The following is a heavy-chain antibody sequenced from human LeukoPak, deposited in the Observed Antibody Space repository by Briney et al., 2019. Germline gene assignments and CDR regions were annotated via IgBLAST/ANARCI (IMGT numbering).Heavy chain of an antibody. CDR1: GGSFSGYY. Sequence: SETLSLTCAVYGGSFSGYYWSWIRQPPGKGLEWIGEINRSGSTNYNPSLKSRVTISVDTSKNQFSLRLSSVTAADTAVYYCARGGDYNPGYFDYWGQGTLVTVSS. CDR3: ARGGDYNPGYFDY. J-gene: IGHJ4*02. CDR2: INRSGST. D-gene: IGHD3-9*01. V-gene: IGHV4-34*01.